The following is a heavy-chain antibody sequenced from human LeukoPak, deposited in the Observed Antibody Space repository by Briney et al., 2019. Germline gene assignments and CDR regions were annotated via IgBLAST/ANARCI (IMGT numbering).Heavy chain of an antibody. J-gene: IGHJ4*02. Sequence: PSETLSLTCTVSGGSISSGSYYWSWIRQPAGKGLEWIGRIYTSGSTNYNPSLKSRVTISVDTPKNQFSLKLSSVTAADTAVYYCATSIRYCSSSSCYAYWGQGTLVTVSS. D-gene: IGHD2-2*01. CDR2: IYTSGST. CDR1: GGSISSGSYY. V-gene: IGHV4-61*02. CDR3: ATSIRYCSSSSCYAY.